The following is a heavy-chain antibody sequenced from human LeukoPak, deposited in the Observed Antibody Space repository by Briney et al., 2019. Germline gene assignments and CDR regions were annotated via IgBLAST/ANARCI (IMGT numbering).Heavy chain of an antibody. Sequence: ASVKVSCKASGYTFTGYYMHWVRQAPGQGLEWMGWINPNSGGTNYAQKFQGRVTMTRDTSISTAYMELSRLRSDDTAVYYCAGTYDQASHRGDDYFDYWGQGTLVTVSS. J-gene: IGHJ4*02. V-gene: IGHV1-2*02. CDR1: GYTFTGYY. D-gene: IGHD5-12*01. CDR2: INPNSGGT. CDR3: AGTYDQASHRGDDYFDY.